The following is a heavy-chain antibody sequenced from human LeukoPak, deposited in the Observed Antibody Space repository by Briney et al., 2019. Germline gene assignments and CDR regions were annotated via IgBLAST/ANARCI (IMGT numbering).Heavy chain of an antibody. D-gene: IGHD5-18*01. CDR2: ISSSGSTI. V-gene: IGHV3-48*03. CDR1: GFTFSSYE. Sequence: GGSLRLSCAASGFTFSSYEMNWVRQAPGKGLEWVSYISSSGSTIYYADSVKGRFTISRDNAKNSLYLQMNSLRAEGTAVYYCARGYSYALDYWGQGTLVTVSS. CDR3: ARGYSYALDY. J-gene: IGHJ4*02.